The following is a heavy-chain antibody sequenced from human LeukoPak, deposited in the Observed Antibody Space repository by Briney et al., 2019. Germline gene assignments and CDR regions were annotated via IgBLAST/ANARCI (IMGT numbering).Heavy chain of an antibody. V-gene: IGHV3-7*01. CDR3: ARDPGRGGKAAMDY. CDR1: GFSFSDYW. J-gene: IGHJ4*02. CDR2: IKEDGSVK. D-gene: IGHD3-16*01. Sequence: PGGSLRLSCAASGFSFSDYWMNWVRQAPGKGLEWVANIKEDGSVKNYVDSVRGRFTISRDNAKDTLFLEMNSLRAEDTALYYCARDPGRGGKAAMDYWGQGTLVTVSS.